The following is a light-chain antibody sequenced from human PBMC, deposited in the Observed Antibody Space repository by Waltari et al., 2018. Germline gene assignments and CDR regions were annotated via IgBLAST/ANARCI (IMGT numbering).Light chain of an antibody. J-gene: IGKJ4*01. CDR1: QSVSNF. CDR2: EAS. Sequence: EIVLTQSPATLSLSPGERATLPCRASQSVSNFLAWYQQKPAQAPRLLIYEASKRATGIPARFSGSGSGTDFTLTISSLEPEDFAVYYCQQRSNWPPLTFGGGTKVEIK. CDR3: QQRSNWPPLT. V-gene: IGKV3-11*01.